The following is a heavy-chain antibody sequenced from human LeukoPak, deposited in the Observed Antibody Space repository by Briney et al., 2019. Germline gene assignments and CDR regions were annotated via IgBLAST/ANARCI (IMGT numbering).Heavy chain of an antibody. Sequence: GGSLILSCAASGFTFEDYAMYWVRQVPGKGLEWVSDISWNSGTIGYADSVKGRFTSSRDNAKKSLYLQMNSLRPEDTAMYYCAKSDSAGSTYALDIWGQGTLVTVSS. V-gene: IGHV3-9*01. J-gene: IGHJ3*02. CDR1: GFTFEDYA. D-gene: IGHD1-1*01. CDR2: ISWNSGTI. CDR3: AKSDSAGSTYALDI.